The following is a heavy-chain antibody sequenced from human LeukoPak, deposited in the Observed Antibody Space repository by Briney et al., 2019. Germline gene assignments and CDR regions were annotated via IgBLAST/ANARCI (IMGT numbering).Heavy chain of an antibody. CDR3: ARGGQQLVRDYYYYGMDV. J-gene: IGHJ6*02. D-gene: IGHD6-13*01. Sequence: SVKVSCKASGVTFSSYAIGWVRQAPGQGLEWMGRIIPIFGIANYAQKFQGRVTITADKSTSTAYMELSSLRSEDTAVYYCARGGQQLVRDYYYYGMDVWGQGTTVTVSS. V-gene: IGHV1-69*04. CDR1: GVTFSSYA. CDR2: IIPIFGIA.